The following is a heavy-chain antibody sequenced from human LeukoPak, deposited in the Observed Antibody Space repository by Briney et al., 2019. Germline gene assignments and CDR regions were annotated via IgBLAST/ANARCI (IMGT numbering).Heavy chain of an antibody. CDR1: GGSITRTNY. CDR3: AREGRPYRPLDF. D-gene: IGHD6-6*01. V-gene: IGHV4-4*02. J-gene: IGHJ4*02. Sequence: SETLSLTCGVSGGSITRTNYWTWVRQPPGEGLEWIGEVNLQGSTNYNPTLMGRVAISVGMSENHISLQLTTVTAADTAVYYCAREGRPYRPLDFSGQGTLAPVSS. CDR2: VNLQGST.